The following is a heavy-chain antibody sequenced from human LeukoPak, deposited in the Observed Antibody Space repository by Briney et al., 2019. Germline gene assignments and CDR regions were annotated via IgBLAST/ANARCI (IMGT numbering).Heavy chain of an antibody. CDR1: GFTFSSYG. CDR2: ISSSSSYI. CDR3: ARAQAYGGNSFFLY. J-gene: IGHJ4*02. V-gene: IGHV3-21*01. Sequence: GGSLRLSCAASGFTFSSYGMHWARQAPGKGLEWVSSISSSSSYIYYADSVKGRFTISRDNAKNSLYLQMNSLRAEDTAVYYCARAQAYGGNSFFLYWGQGTLVTVSS. D-gene: IGHD4-23*01.